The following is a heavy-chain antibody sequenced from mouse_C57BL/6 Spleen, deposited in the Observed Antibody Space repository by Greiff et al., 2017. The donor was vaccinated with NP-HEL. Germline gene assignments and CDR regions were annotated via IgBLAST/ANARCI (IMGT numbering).Heavy chain of an antibody. CDR2: IYWDDDK. Sequence: QVTLKESGPGILQSSQTLSLTCSFSGFSLSTSGMGVSWIRQPSGKGLEWLAHIYWDDDKRYNPSLKSRLTISKDTSRNQVFLKITSVDTADTATYYCARSITTVVGGYWYFDVWGTGTTVTVSS. CDR1: GFSLSTSGMG. D-gene: IGHD1-1*01. V-gene: IGHV8-12*01. CDR3: ARSITTVVGGYWYFDV. J-gene: IGHJ1*03.